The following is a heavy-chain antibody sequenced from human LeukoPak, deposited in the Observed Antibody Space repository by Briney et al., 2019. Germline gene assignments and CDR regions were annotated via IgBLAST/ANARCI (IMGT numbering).Heavy chain of an antibody. CDR3: AREVVPAAEVDY. CDR1: GFTFSSYG. J-gene: IGHJ4*02. D-gene: IGHD2-2*01. V-gene: IGHV3-30*02. CDR2: IRYDGRNK. Sequence: GGSLILSCAASGFTFSSYGMHWVRQAPGKGLEWVAFIRYDGRNKYYADSVKGRFTISRDNSKNTLYLQMNSLRAEDTAVYYCAREVVPAAEVDYWGQGTLVTVSS.